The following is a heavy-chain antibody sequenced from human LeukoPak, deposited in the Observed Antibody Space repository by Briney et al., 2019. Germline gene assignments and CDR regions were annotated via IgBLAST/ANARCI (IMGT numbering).Heavy chain of an antibody. CDR3: AREFLDAFDI. J-gene: IGHJ3*02. CDR2: IIGTGSTK. Sequence: QSGGYLRLSCAASGITLSSYEMNWVRQAPGKGLEWVSYIIGTGSTKYYADSVKGRFTISRDNAKNSVYLQMNSLRAEDTSVDYCAREFLDAFDIWGQGTMVTVSS. V-gene: IGHV3-48*03. CDR1: GITLSSYE.